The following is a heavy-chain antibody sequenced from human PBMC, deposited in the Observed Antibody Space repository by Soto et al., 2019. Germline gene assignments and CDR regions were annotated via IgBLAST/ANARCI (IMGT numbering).Heavy chain of an antibody. Sequence: PSETLSLTCTVSGDSISNYYGSWIRQPPGKGPEWIGYIYYSGSTNYNPSLKSRVSMSVDTSKNQVTLKLSSVTAADTAPYCCARDLETTISGVVLVCGYWGRGPLVTVYS. CDR2: IYYSGST. V-gene: IGHV4-59*01. D-gene: IGHD3-3*01. CDR3: ARDLETTISGVVLVCGY. CDR1: GDSISNYY. J-gene: IGHJ4*02.